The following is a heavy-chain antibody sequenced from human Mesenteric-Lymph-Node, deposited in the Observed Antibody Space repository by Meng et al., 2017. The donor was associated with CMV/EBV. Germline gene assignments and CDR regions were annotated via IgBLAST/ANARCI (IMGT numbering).Heavy chain of an antibody. Sequence: GESLKISCAASGFTFSSYSMNWVRQAPGKGLEWVSAITGGGDGPYYADSVKGRFTISRDDSKDTLYLQMNSLRADDTAVYYCAKEMRMAAVGTVGFDYWGQGTLVTVSS. J-gene: IGHJ4*02. CDR1: GFTFSSYS. CDR2: ITGGGDGP. D-gene: IGHD6-13*01. CDR3: AKEMRMAAVGTVGFDY. V-gene: IGHV3-23*01.